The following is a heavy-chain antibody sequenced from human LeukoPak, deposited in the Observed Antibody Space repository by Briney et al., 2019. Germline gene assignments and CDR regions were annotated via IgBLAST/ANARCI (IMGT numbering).Heavy chain of an antibody. CDR3: ARSTDSGSYYEVYGY. V-gene: IGHV1-2*02. Sequence: VASVKVSCKASGYTFTSYDINWVRQATGQGLEWMGWINPNSGGTNYAQKFQGRVTMTRDTSISTAYMELSRLRSDDTAVYYCARSTDSGSYYEVYGYWGQGTLVTVSS. D-gene: IGHD1-26*01. J-gene: IGHJ4*02. CDR2: INPNSGGT. CDR1: GYTFTSYD.